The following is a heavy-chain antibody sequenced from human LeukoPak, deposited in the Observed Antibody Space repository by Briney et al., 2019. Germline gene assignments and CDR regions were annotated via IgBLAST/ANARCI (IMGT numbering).Heavy chain of an antibody. D-gene: IGHD6-19*01. CDR2: IYHSGST. V-gene: IGHV4-59*04. CDR3: ARRPVAGPFDY. CDR1: GGSISSYY. J-gene: IGHJ4*02. Sequence: PSETLSLTCTVSGGSISSYYWSWIRQPPGKGLEWIGYIYHSGSTYYNPSLKSRVTISVDRSKNQFSLKLSSVTAADTAVYYCARRPVAGPFDYWGQGTLVTVSS.